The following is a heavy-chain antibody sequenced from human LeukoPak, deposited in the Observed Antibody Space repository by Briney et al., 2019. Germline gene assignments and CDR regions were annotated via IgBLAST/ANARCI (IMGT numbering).Heavy chain of an antibody. CDR3: ARDSPVADVFDI. CDR2: INSDGSST. V-gene: IGHV3-74*01. J-gene: IGHJ3*02. D-gene: IGHD6-19*01. CDR1: GFTFSSYW. Sequence: GGSLRLSCAASGFTFSSYWMHWVRQAPGKGLVWVSRINSDGSSTSYADSVKGRFTVSRDNAKNSLYLQMNSLRAEDTAVFYCARDSPVADVFDIWGRGTMVTVSS.